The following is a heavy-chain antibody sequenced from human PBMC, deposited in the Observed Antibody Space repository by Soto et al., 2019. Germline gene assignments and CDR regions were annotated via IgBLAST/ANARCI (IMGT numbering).Heavy chain of an antibody. V-gene: IGHV4-59*01. CDR3: GRGSYYYDSSGYLDY. CDR1: GGSISSYY. D-gene: IGHD3-22*01. CDR2: IYYSGST. J-gene: IGHJ4*02. Sequence: PSETLSLTCTVSGGSISSYYWSWIRQPPGKGLEWIGYIYYSGSTNYNPSLKSRVTISVDTSKNQFSLKLSSVTAADTAVYYCGRGSYYYDSSGYLDYWGQGTLVTVSS.